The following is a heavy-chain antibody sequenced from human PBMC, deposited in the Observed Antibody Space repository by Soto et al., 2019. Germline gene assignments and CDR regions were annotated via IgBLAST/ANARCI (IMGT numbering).Heavy chain of an antibody. V-gene: IGHV3-73*01. CDR3: SRLVGATSSFDY. CDR2: IRSKTNSYAT. D-gene: IGHD1-26*01. CDR1: EFTFSGSA. Sequence: GRSLRLSCAALEFTFSGSAIHWVRQASGKGLEWLGRIRSKTNSYATAYAASVNGRFTISRDDSKNTAYLQMNSLKTEDTAVYYCSRLVGATSSFDYWGQGTLVTYPQ. J-gene: IGHJ4*02.